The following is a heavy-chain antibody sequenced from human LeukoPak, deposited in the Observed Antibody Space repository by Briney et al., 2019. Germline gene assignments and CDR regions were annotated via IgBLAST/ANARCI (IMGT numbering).Heavy chain of an antibody. Sequence: QAGGSLRLSCAASGFTFRSYGMHWVRQAPGKGLEWVAVIWYDGSNKYYADSVKGRFIISRDNSKNTLYLQVNSLRAEDTAVYYCARDPYSSGSTSFDLWGQGTMVTVSS. CDR3: ARDPYSSGSTSFDL. V-gene: IGHV3-33*01. CDR1: GFTFRSYG. CDR2: IWYDGSNK. D-gene: IGHD3-10*01. J-gene: IGHJ3*01.